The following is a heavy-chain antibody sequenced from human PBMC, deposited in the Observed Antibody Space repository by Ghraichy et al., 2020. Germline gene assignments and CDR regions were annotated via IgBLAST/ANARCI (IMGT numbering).Heavy chain of an antibody. CDR1: GYTFTNFG. D-gene: IGHD1-26*01. V-gene: IGHV1-18*01. CDR3: ARKKWEALGPMDY. CDR2: INPYSGNR. Sequence: ASVKVSCQTSGYTFTNFGLTWVRQAPGRGLEWVGWINPYSGNRNLAQKFQDRVTMTTDTSTSTAYMDLRNLTSDDTAIFYCARKKWEALGPMDYWGQGSLVTVSS. J-gene: IGHJ4*02.